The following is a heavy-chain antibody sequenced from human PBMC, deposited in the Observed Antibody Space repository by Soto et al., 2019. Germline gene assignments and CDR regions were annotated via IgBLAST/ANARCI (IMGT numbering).Heavy chain of an antibody. Sequence: RGSLRLSCAASGFTFSSYAMSWVRQAPGKGLEWVSAISGSGGSTYYADSVKGRFTISRDNSKNTLYLQMNSLRAEDTAVYYCAKGPRYYYGSGSPHPRTPDWFDPWGQGTLVTVSS. CDR1: GFTFSSYA. CDR2: ISGSGGST. CDR3: AKGPRYYYGSGSPHPRTPDWFDP. V-gene: IGHV3-23*01. J-gene: IGHJ5*02. D-gene: IGHD3-10*01.